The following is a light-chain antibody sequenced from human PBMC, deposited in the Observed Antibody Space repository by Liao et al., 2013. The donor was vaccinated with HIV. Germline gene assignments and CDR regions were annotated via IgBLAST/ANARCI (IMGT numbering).Light chain of an antibody. CDR3: LLWDSSSFYV. CDR2: YDS. J-gene: IGLJ1*01. Sequence: SYELTQPPSVSVAPGKTATITCGGNNIGSKSVHWYQQKPGQAPVVVIYYDSDRPSGIPERFSGSTSGNTATLTISGVEAGDEADYYCLLWDSSSFYVFGTGTKVTVL. V-gene: IGLV3-21*04. CDR1: NIGSKS.